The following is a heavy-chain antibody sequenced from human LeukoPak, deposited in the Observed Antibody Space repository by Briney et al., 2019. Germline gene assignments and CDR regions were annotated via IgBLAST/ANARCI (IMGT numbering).Heavy chain of an antibody. CDR3: ARASRRGLRSGELSLYDY. J-gene: IGHJ4*02. CDR2: INAGNGNT. V-gene: IGHV1-3*01. CDR1: GYTFTSYA. D-gene: IGHD3-16*02. Sequence: ASVKVSCKASGYTFTSYAMHWVRQAPGQRLEWMGWINAGNGNTKYSQKFQGRVTITRDTSASTAYMELSSLRSEDTAVYYCARASRRGLRSGELSLYDYWGQGTLVTVSS.